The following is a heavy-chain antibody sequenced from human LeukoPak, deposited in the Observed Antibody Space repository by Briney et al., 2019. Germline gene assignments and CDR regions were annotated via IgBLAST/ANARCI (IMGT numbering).Heavy chain of an antibody. CDR1: GYIFTSNW. J-gene: IGHJ4*02. Sequence: GESLKISCKGSGYIFTSNWIGWVRQMPGKGLEWMGIIYPGDSDTRYSPSFQGQVTLSADKSISTAYLQWTSLQASDTAMYYCSTTDVDTAMVTPNYWGQGTLVTVSS. V-gene: IGHV5-51*01. CDR2: IYPGDSDT. D-gene: IGHD5-18*01. CDR3: STTDVDTAMVTPNY.